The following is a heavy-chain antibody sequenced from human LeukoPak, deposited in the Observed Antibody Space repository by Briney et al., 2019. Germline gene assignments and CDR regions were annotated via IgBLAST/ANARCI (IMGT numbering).Heavy chain of an antibody. J-gene: IGHJ4*02. D-gene: IGHD2-21*02. CDR2: VNPFTGDT. CDR3: ATRPRPVTIGPFDY. CDR1: GYALTGND. Sequence: ASVKVSCMASGYALTGNDFYWVRQAPGQGLEYMGSVNPFTGDTNYAQKFQGRVTMTRDTSRNTAYMELSGLTSDGTAMYYCATRPRPVTIGPFDYWGQGTLVTVSS. V-gene: IGHV1-2*02.